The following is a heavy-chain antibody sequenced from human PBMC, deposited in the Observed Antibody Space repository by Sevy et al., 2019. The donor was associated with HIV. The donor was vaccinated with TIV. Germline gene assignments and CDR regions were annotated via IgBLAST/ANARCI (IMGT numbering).Heavy chain of an antibody. V-gene: IGHV3-7*01. J-gene: IGHJ4*02. CDR2: INQDGSTK. Sequence: GGSLRLSCAASGFTLDAYWMHCVRHAPGKGLEWLANINQDGSTKYYAASVKGRFTISRDNAKNLVYLQMNSMGPEDTGLFYCARAIAAAAGFWGQGTLVTVSS. D-gene: IGHD6-13*01. CDR3: ARAIAAAAGF. CDR1: GFTLDAYW.